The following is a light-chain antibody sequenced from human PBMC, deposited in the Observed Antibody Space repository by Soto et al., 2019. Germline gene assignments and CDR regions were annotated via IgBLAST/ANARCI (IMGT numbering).Light chain of an antibody. CDR3: GAWYRSLTGGG. CDR1: SSNIESYS. Sequence: QSVLTQPPSVSAAPGQKVTISCSGSSSNIESYSVSWYQQLPGSAPKLLIHENNKRPSGIPDRFSGSKSGTSATLGITGLQAGDEADYYCGAWYRSLTGGGFGGGTKLTVL. J-gene: IGLJ3*02. CDR2: ENN. V-gene: IGLV1-51*02.